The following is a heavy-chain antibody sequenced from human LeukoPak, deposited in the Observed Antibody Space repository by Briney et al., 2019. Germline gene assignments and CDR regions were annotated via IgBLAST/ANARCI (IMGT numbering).Heavy chain of an antibody. V-gene: IGHV1-2*02. Sequence: ASVKVSCKASQYTFIDHAMHWVRQAPGQGLEWMAWINPFSGDTNSAQKFHGRVTVTLDTSNSTAYMQLDRLTLDDTAIYYCARGSRVGATFDYWGQGTLVAVSP. CDR3: ARGSRVGATFDY. J-gene: IGHJ4*02. CDR2: INPFSGDT. CDR1: QYTFIDHA. D-gene: IGHD1-26*01.